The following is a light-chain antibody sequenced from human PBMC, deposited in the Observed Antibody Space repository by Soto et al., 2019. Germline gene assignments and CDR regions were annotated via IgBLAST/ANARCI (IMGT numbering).Light chain of an antibody. J-gene: IGKJ1*01. CDR2: AAS. CDR3: QQSGNSPPT. V-gene: IGKV3-20*01. Sequence: EILFTQSPGTLSLSPGERAALSWRASQSVSTKFLAWYQQKPGQAPRLLIYAASNRATGIPDRFSGSGSGTDLTLPISRLEPEDFAVYYCQQSGNSPPTFGQGTKVDIK. CDR1: QSVSTKF.